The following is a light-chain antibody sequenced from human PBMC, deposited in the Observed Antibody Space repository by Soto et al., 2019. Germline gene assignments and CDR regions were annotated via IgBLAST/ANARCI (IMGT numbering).Light chain of an antibody. Sequence: QSVLSQPASMSGSPGQSITISCTGTSSDVGGYNYVSWYRQYPGKAPKLIIYDVNNRPSEVSNRFSGSKSGNTASLTISGLQAEDEADYYGSTHSSSSSLVVFGGGTKLTVL. CDR3: STHSSSSSLVV. CDR2: DVN. CDR1: SSDVGGYNY. J-gene: IGLJ2*01. V-gene: IGLV2-14*03.